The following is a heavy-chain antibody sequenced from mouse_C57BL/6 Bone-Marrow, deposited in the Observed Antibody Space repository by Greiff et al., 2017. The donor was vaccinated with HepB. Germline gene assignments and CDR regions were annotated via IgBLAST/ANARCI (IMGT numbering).Heavy chain of an antibody. CDR1: GYTFTSYW. J-gene: IGHJ3*01. V-gene: IGHV1-64*01. CDR3: ASLFITTVVGAY. CDR2: IHPNSGST. D-gene: IGHD1-1*01. Sequence: QVQLQQPGAELVKPGASVKLSCKASGYTFTSYWMHWVKQRPGQGLEWIGMIHPNSGSTNYNEKFKSKATLTVDKSSSTAYMQLSSLTSEDSAVYYCASLFITTVVGAYWGQGTLVTVSA.